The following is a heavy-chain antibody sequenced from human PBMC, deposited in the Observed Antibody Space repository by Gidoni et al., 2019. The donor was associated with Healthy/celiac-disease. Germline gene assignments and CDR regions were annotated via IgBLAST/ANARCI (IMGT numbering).Heavy chain of an antibody. V-gene: IGHV3-48*01. CDR1: GFTFSSYS. CDR3: ATCITGTTLPGFA. CDR2: ISSSSSTI. D-gene: IGHD1-7*01. J-gene: IGHJ5*02. Sequence: EVQLVESGGGLVQPGGSLRLSCAASGFTFSSYSMNWVRQAPGKGLEWVSYISSSSSTIYYADSVKGRFTISRDNAKNSLYLQMNSLRAEDTAVYYCATCITGTTLPGFAWGQGTLVTVSS.